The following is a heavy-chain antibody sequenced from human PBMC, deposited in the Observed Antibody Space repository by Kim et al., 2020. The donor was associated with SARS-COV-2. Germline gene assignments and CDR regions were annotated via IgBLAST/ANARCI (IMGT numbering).Heavy chain of an antibody. J-gene: IGHJ4*01. Sequence: GGSLRLSCAASRFTFGNYGMSWVRQAPGKGLEWVSGITASGGGTEYVDSVKGRFTISRDNSKRTLYLQMNSLRVEDTAFYYCTKDRLDRPTGGEWSTDY. CDR3: TKDRLDRPTGGEWSTDY. CDR2: ITASGGGT. CDR1: RFTFGNYG. D-gene: IGHD3-3*01. V-gene: IGHV3-23*01.